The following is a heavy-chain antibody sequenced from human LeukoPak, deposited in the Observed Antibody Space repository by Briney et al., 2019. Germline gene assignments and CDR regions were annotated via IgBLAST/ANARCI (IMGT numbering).Heavy chain of an antibody. D-gene: IGHD7-27*01. J-gene: IGHJ4*02. CDR1: GGSFRGYY. Sequence: PSETLSLTCAVYGGSFRGYYRSWMRHPPGKGRECSGEINHSGSTNYNPSLRSRVTISVDTSKNQFSLKLSSVTAADTAVYYCARGSGGNWGWGLDYWGQGTLVTVSS. CDR2: INHSGST. CDR3: ARGSGGNWGWGLDY. V-gene: IGHV4-34*01.